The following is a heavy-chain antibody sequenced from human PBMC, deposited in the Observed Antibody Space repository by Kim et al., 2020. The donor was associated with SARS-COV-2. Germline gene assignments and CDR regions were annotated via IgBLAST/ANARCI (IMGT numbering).Heavy chain of an antibody. CDR3: ATALRFGEFPDY. CDR2: IKVKTDGGTT. Sequence: GGSLRLSCAASGFTFTNAWMSWVRQAPGKGLEWVGRIKVKTDGGTTDYAAPVKGRFTISRDDSKNTLYLQMNSLKTEDTAVYYCATALRFGEFPDYWGQG. D-gene: IGHD3-10*01. J-gene: IGHJ4*02. V-gene: IGHV3-15*01. CDR1: GFTFTNAW.